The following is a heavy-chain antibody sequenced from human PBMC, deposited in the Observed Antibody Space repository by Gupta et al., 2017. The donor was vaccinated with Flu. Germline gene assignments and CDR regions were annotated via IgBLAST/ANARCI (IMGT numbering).Heavy chain of an antibody. CDR1: DGSIGSGSYY. CDR3: ARGMVGGVFDL. J-gene: IGHJ2*01. D-gene: IGHD3-10*02. CDR2: VYRSGSA. Sequence: QVQLQESGPGLVKPSETLSLTCTVSDGSIGSGSYYWNWIRKPAGKGLEWVGRVYRSGSANYSPSLRSRVSISIDTSKNQFSLKMISVTAADTAVYFCARGMVGGVFDLWGHGTLVTVSS. V-gene: IGHV4-61*02.